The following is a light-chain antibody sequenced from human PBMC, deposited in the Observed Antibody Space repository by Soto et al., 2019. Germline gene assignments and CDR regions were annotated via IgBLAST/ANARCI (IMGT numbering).Light chain of an antibody. Sequence: QLVLTQSPSASASLGASVKLTCTLSSGHSTYAIAWHQQQPEKGPRYLMKVTSDGTHSKGDWIPDRFSGSSSGAERHLTISSLQSEDEADYYCQTWGTAIHDVVFGGGTKLTVL. J-gene: IGLJ2*01. V-gene: IGLV4-69*01. CDR3: QTWGTAIHDVV. CDR1: SGHSTYA. CDR2: VTSDGTH.